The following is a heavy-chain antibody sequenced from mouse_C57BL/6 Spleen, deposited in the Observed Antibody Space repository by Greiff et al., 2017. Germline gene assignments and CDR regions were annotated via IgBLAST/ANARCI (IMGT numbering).Heavy chain of an antibody. D-gene: IGHD1-1*01. CDR3: ARSDYGSSYGYYFDY. CDR1: GYTFTSYW. V-gene: IGHV1-69*01. Sequence: QVQLQQPGAELLMPGASVKLSCKASGYTFTSYWMHWVKQRPGQGLEWIGEIDPSDSYTNYNQKFKGKSTLTVDKSSSTAYMQLSSLTSEDAAVYYCARSDYGSSYGYYFDYWGQGTTLTVSS. CDR2: IDPSDSYT. J-gene: IGHJ2*01.